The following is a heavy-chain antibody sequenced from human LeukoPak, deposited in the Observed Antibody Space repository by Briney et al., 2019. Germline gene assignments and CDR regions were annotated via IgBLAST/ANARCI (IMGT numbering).Heavy chain of an antibody. J-gene: IGHJ4*02. CDR1: GGSISSSSYY. D-gene: IGHD6-13*01. Sequence: SSETLSLTCTVSGGSISSSSYYWGWIRQPPGKGLEWIGSIYYSGSTYYNPSLKSRVTISVDTSKNQFSLKLSSVTAADTAVYYCARGGSSWPFDYWGQGTLVTVSS. V-gene: IGHV4-39*07. CDR3: ARGGSSWPFDY. CDR2: IYYSGST.